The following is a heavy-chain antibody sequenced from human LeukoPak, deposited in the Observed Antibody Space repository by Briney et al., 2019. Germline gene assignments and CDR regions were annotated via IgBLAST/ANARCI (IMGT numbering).Heavy chain of an antibody. CDR3: AKIIHDFWSGYLVN. Sequence: GGSLRLSCAASGFTFSSYAMSWVRQAPAKGQEWVSAFSGSGGSTYYADSVKGRFTISRDNSKNTLYLQMNSLRAEDTAVYYCAKIIHDFWSGYLVNWGQGTLVTVSS. V-gene: IGHV3-23*01. CDR1: GFTFSSYA. D-gene: IGHD3-3*01. J-gene: IGHJ4*02. CDR2: FSGSGGST.